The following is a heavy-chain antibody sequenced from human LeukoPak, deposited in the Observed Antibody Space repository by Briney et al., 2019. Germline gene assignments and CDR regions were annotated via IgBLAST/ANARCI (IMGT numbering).Heavy chain of an antibody. CDR2: INPTGGST. V-gene: IGHV1-46*01. D-gene: IGHD6-13*01. CDR1: GGTFSSYA. J-gene: IGHJ4*02. CDR3: ARVGYTD. Sequence: ASVKVSCKASGGTFSSYAISWVRQAPGQGLEWMGVINPTGGSTYYAQKFQGRVTMTRDTSTSTVYMELSSLRSEDTAVYYCARVGYTDWGQGTLVTVSS.